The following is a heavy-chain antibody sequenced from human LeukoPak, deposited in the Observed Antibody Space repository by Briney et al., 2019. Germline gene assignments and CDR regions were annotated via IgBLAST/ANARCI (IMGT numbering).Heavy chain of an antibody. CDR3: AIDFYGDYSGSCFDY. CDR2: IRYDGSNK. V-gene: IGHV3-30*02. Sequence: PGGSLRLSCAASGFTFSSYGMHWVRQAPGKGLEWVAFIRYDGSNKYYADSVKGRFTISRDNSKNTLYLQMNSLRAEDTAVYYCAIDFYGDYSGSCFDYWGQGTLVTVSS. D-gene: IGHD4-17*01. J-gene: IGHJ4*02. CDR1: GFTFSSYG.